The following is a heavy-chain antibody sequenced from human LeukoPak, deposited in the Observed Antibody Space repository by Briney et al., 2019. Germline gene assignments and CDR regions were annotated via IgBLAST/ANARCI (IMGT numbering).Heavy chain of an antibody. CDR3: ARVVGATLDEGWLATLDEGWLDY. D-gene: IGHD1-26*01. V-gene: IGHV3-21*01. CDR2: ISSRSTYI. CDR1: GFTFTSYS. Sequence: GGSLRLSCAPSGFTFTSYSMNWVRQAPGKGLEWVSSISSRSTYIYYADSVKGRFTISRDNAKNSPYLQMNSLRAEDTAVYYCARVVGATLDEGWLATLDEGWLDYWGQGTLVTVSS. J-gene: IGHJ4*02.